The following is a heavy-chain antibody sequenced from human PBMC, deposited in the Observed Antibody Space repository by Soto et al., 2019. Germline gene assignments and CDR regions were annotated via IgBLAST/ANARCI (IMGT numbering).Heavy chain of an antibody. CDR2: THHSGTT. CDR1: GGSISSSNW. CDR3: AREGSGTSFFDY. Sequence: QVQLQESGPGLVKPSGTLSLTCAVSGGSISSSNWWSWVRQPPGKGLEWIGETHHSGTTNYNPSLKRRVTISVDKSKNQSSLKLSSVTAADTALYYCAREGSGTSFFDYWGQGTLVTVSS. V-gene: IGHV4-4*02. D-gene: IGHD3-10*01. J-gene: IGHJ4*02.